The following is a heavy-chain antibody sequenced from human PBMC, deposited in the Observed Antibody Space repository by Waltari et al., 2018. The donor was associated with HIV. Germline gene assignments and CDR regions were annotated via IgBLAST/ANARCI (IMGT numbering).Heavy chain of an antibody. CDR1: GYTFSDYY. J-gene: IGHJ5*02. D-gene: IGHD3-22*01. Sequence: QVQLVQSGAEVKKPGASVKVSCKASGYTFSDYYMHWVRQAPGQGLEWMGWINPNSGGTRYAEKFQGRVTMTRDTSISTAYMELSRLRFDDTAVYYCVRVFRGTVNYFDSRLGHWGQGTLVTVSS. CDR2: INPNSGGT. V-gene: IGHV1-2*02. CDR3: VRVFRGTVNYFDSRLGH.